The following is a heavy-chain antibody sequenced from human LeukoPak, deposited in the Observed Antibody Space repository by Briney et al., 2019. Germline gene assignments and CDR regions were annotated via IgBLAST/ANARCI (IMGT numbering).Heavy chain of an antibody. Sequence: ASVNVSCKTSGYTFTKFAMNWVRPAPGQGREWRGCINTNTGNPPYAQGSRRRFVFSLDTSVSTEYLQISSLKTEDSAVYYCARVSHDIVAVPAFDPWGQGTLVTVSS. CDR2: INTNTGNP. CDR3: ARVSHDIVAVPAFDP. J-gene: IGHJ5*02. CDR1: GYTFTKFA. V-gene: IGHV7-4-1*02. D-gene: IGHD2-2*01.